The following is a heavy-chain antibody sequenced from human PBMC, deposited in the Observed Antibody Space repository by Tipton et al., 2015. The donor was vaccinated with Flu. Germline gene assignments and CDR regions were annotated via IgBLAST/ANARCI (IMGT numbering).Heavy chain of an antibody. J-gene: IGHJ3*01. CDR3: ARERRGGWPFYDAFDF. V-gene: IGHV4-4*07. CDR2: VYIGGRT. D-gene: IGHD6-19*01. CDR1: SGSISSYY. Sequence: TLSLTCSVSSGSISSYYWSWIRQPAGKGLEWIGRVYIGGRTNYNPSLKSRVTMSVDLFKNQISLRLSSVTAADTAVYYCARERRGGWPFYDAFDFWGQGTMVTVSS.